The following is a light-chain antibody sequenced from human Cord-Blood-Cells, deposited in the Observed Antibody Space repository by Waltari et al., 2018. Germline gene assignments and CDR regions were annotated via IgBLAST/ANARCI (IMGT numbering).Light chain of an antibody. Sequence: EIVLTQPPATLSLSPGERATLPCRASQSVSSYLAWYQQKPGPPPRLLIYDAPNRATGIPARFSGSGSGTDFTLTISSLEPEDFAVYYCQQRSNWPPLTFGGGTKVEIK. CDR2: DAP. J-gene: IGKJ4*01. CDR3: QQRSNWPPLT. CDR1: QSVSSY. V-gene: IGKV3-11*01.